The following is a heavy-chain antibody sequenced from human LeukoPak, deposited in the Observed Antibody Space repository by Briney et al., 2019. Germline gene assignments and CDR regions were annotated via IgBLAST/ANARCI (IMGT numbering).Heavy chain of an antibody. Sequence: GGSLRLSCVASGLTFDDSAMHWVRQAPGKGLEWVSLISADGGSTFSADSVKGRFSISRDNSKNSLYLQMNSLRSEDTAMYYCAKESGKFDYWGQGSLVAVSS. CDR1: GLTFDDSA. J-gene: IGHJ4*02. CDR2: ISADGGST. V-gene: IGHV3-43*02. CDR3: AKESGKFDY.